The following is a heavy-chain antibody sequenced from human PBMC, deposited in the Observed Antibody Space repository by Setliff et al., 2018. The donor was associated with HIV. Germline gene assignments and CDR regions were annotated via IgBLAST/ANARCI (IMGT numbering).Heavy chain of an antibody. CDR2: IFYSGTT. J-gene: IGHJ3*01. CDR3: ARDLTTVATKNAFDV. Sequence: PSETLSLTCNVSGDSIGSTNYLWGWIRQPPGKGLEWIGSIFYSGTTYYKPSLKSRVIISLDTSKNQFSLRLSSVTTAATAVYYCARDLTTVATKNAFDVWGQGTMVTVSS. CDR1: GDSIGSTNYL. D-gene: IGHD4-17*01. V-gene: IGHV4-39*07.